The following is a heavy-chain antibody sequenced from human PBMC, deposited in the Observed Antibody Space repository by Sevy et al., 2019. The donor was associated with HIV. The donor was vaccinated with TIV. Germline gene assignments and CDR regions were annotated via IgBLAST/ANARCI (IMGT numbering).Heavy chain of an antibody. CDR2: ISYDGSNK. CDR1: GFTFSSYG. D-gene: IGHD6-13*01. CDR3: AKDRHSWYTSSDGMDV. V-gene: IGHV3-30*18. J-gene: IGHJ6*02. Sequence: GGSLRLSCAASGFTFSSYGMHWVRQAPGKGLEWVAVISYDGSNKYDADSVKGGFTISRDNSKNTLYLQMNSLRAEDTAVYYCAKDRHSWYTSSDGMDVWGQGTTVTVSS.